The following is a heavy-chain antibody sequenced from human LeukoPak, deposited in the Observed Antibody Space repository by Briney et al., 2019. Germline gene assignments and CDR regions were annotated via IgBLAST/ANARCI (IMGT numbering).Heavy chain of an antibody. V-gene: IGHV4-59*01. Sequence: SETLSLTCTVSGGSISSYYWSWIRQPPGKGLEWIGYIYYSGSTNYNPSLKSRVTISVDTSKNQFSLKLSSVTAADTAVYYCARDTDGGYDDDAFDIWGQGTMVTVSS. CDR2: IYYSGST. CDR1: GGSISSYY. D-gene: IGHD5-12*01. CDR3: ARDTDGGYDDDAFDI. J-gene: IGHJ3*02.